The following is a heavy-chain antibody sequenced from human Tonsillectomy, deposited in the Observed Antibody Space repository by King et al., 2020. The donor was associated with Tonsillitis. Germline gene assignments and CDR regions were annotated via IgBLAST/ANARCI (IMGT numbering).Heavy chain of an antibody. Sequence: VQLVESGGGLVKPGGSLRLSCATSGFIFINFDMNWVRQAPGEGLEWVSSISGNGKYIHYADSVKGRFTISSDNAEKSLYLQMNSLRAEDTAVYYCAKDKGAGSYDNGRGSFDIWGQGTMVTVSS. CDR2: ISGNGKYI. V-gene: IGHV3-21*01. CDR1: GFIFINFD. CDR3: AKDKGAGSYDNGRGSFDI. D-gene: IGHD3-22*01. J-gene: IGHJ3*02.